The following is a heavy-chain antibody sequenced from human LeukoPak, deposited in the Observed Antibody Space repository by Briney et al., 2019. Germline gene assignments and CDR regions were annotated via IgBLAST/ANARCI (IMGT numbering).Heavy chain of an antibody. CDR1: GYTFTNYA. J-gene: IGHJ4*02. Sequence: GASVKVSCKASGYTFTNYAMNWVRQAPGQGLEWMGWIYPSTGNPTYAQGFTGRFVFSLDTSASTTYLQISSLKAEDTAGYYCARAFQSLGGLSLPDYWGQGTLVTVSS. D-gene: IGHD3-16*02. CDR2: IYPSTGNP. CDR3: ARAFQSLGGLSLPDY. V-gene: IGHV7-4-1*02.